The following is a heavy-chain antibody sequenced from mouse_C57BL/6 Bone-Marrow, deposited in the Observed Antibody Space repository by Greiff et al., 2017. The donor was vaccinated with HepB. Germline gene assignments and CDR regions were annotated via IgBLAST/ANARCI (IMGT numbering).Heavy chain of an antibody. Sequence: DVHLVESGGGLVQSGRSLRLSCATSGFTFSDFYMEWVRQAPGKGLGWIAASRNKANDYTTEYSASVKGRFIVSRDTSQSILYLQMNALRAEDTAIYYCARPLYDGYPAWFAYWGQGTLVTVSA. CDR3: ARPLYDGYPAWFAY. D-gene: IGHD2-3*01. CDR1: GFTFSDFY. J-gene: IGHJ3*01. V-gene: IGHV7-1*01. CDR2: SRNKANDYTT.